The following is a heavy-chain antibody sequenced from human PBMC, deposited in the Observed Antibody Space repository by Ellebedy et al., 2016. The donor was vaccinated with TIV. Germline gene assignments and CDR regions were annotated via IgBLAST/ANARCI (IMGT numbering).Heavy chain of an antibody. CDR3: ARHPSGVGDFDY. CDR2: IDPSDSYT. CDR1: GYSFTSYW. J-gene: IGHJ4*02. D-gene: IGHD1-26*01. Sequence: GESLKISCKGSGYSFTSYWISWVRQMPGKGLEWMGRIDPSDSYTNYSPSFQGHVTISADKSISTAYLQWSSLKASDTATYYCARHPSGVGDFDYWGQGTLVTVSS. V-gene: IGHV5-10-1*01.